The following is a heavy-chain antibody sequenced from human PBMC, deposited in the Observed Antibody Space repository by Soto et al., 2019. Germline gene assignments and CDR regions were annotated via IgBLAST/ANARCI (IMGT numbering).Heavy chain of an antibody. D-gene: IGHD1-26*01. Sequence: EVQLLESGGGLVQPGGSLRLSCAASGFTFSSYAMRWVRQAPVKGLEWVSAISGSGGSTYYADSVKGRFTISRDNSKNTIYLQSTSLRAKDTAVYYCTTRGSGSYYVSWGQGTLVTVSS. CDR2: ISGSGGST. CDR1: GFTFSSYA. J-gene: IGHJ5*02. V-gene: IGHV3-23*01. CDR3: TTRGSGSYYVS.